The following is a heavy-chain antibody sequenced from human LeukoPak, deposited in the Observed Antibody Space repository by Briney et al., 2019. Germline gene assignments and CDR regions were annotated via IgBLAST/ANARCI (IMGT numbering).Heavy chain of an antibody. CDR1: GDSISISSYF. V-gene: IGHV4-39*01. CDR3: ATFSYSGNYDDY. D-gene: IGHD1-26*01. Sequence: SETLSLTCTVSGDSISISSYFWAWIRQPPGKGLDWIGSVYYTGSTYFNPSLKSRVTLSVDTSKNQFSLKLNSVTAADTAVYYCATFSYSGNYDDYWGQGTLVTVSS. CDR2: VYYTGST. J-gene: IGHJ4*02.